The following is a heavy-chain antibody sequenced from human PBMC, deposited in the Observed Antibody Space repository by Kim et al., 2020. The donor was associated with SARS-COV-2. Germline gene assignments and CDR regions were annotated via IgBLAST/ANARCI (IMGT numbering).Heavy chain of an antibody. CDR1: GGSISGYY. D-gene: IGHD3-3*01. V-gene: IGHV4-59*01. Sequence: SETLSLTCTVSGGSISGYYWSWIRQPPGKGLEWIGYIYYSGSTNYNPTLKSRVTFSVDTSKNQFSLNLSSVTAADTAVYYCAREGGSKYDFWSDYFAYPNYGMDVWGQGTTVTVSS. CDR3: AREGGSKYDFWSDYFAYPNYGMDV. J-gene: IGHJ6*02. CDR2: IYYSGST.